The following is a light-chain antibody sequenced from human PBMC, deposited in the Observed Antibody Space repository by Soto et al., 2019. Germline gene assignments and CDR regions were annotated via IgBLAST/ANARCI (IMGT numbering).Light chain of an antibody. CDR2: AAS. CDR3: QQLNSYPIT. Sequence: IQLTQPPSSLSASVGDRVTITCRASQGIYSYLAWYQQKPGKAPKLLIYAASTLQSGVPSRFSGSGSGTAFTLTISSLQPADFATYYCQQLNSYPITFGQGTRLEIK. CDR1: QGIYSY. V-gene: IGKV1-9*01. J-gene: IGKJ5*01.